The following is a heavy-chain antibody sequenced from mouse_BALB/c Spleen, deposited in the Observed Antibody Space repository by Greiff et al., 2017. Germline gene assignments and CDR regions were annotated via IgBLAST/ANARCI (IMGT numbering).Heavy chain of an antibody. J-gene: IGHJ4*01. V-gene: IGHV1-14*01. D-gene: IGHD2-3*01. CDR2: INPYNDGT. CDR1: GYTFTSYV. Sequence: CGPELVKPGASVKMSCKASGYTFTSYVMHWVKQKPGQGLEWIGYINPYNDGTKYNEKFKGKATLTSDKSSSTAYMELSSLTSEDSAVYYCARWGLLDAMDYWGQGTSVTVSS. CDR3: ARWGLLDAMDY.